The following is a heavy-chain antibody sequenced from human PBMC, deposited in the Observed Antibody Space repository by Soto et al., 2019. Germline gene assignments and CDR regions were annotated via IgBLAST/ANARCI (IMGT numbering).Heavy chain of an antibody. CDR2: IYLSGTT. Sequence: PSETLSLTCTVSGGSISSFYWNWIRLSAGKRLEWIGRIYLSGTTTYNPSLQSRVTMSVDTSKNQFSLKLNSLTAADTAVYYCARSPSTSSIGTFDIWGQGTQVTVSS. V-gene: IGHV4-4*07. D-gene: IGHD6-6*01. J-gene: IGHJ3*02. CDR1: GGSISSFY. CDR3: ARSPSTSSIGTFDI.